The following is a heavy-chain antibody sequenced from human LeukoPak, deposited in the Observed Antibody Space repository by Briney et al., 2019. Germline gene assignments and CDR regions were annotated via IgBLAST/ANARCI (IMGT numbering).Heavy chain of an antibody. J-gene: IGHJ4*02. V-gene: IGHV3-7*01. CDR3: TRWGDTWGFDF. CDR1: GLNFRKSW. D-gene: IGHD3-10*01. Sequence: PGGSLRLSCVASGLNFRKSWMTWVRQAPGRGLGWVANINDDGSNKYYVDSVKGRFTISRDNAKNSLFLEMNNLRTEDTAVYYCTRWGDTWGFDFWGQGILVSVSS. CDR2: INDDGSNK.